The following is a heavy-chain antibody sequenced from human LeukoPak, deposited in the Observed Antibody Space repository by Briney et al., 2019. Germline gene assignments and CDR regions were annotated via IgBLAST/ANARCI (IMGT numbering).Heavy chain of an antibody. J-gene: IGHJ4*02. Sequence: KPSETLSLTCAVYGGSFSDYYWSWIRQPPGKGLEWIGEINHSGSTNYNPSLKSRVTISVDTSKNQFSLKLNSVTAADTAVFYCARGDSSGWYVYWGQGTLVTVSS. D-gene: IGHD6-19*01. V-gene: IGHV4-34*01. CDR2: INHSGST. CDR1: GGSFSDYY. CDR3: ARGDSSGWYVY.